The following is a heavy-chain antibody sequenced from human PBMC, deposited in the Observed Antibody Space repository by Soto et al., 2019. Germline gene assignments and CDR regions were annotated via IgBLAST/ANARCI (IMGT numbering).Heavy chain of an antibody. J-gene: IGHJ3*02. V-gene: IGHV3-11*01. D-gene: IGHD2-2*02. Sequence: QVQLVESGGGLVKPGGSLRLSCAASGFTFSDYYMSWIRQAPGKGLEWVSYISSSGSTIYYADSVKGRFTISRDNAKNSLYLQMNSLRAEDPAVYYCARDACVTSCYMGGDAFDIWGQGTMVTVSS. CDR3: ARDACVTSCYMGGDAFDI. CDR2: ISSSGSTI. CDR1: GFTFSDYY.